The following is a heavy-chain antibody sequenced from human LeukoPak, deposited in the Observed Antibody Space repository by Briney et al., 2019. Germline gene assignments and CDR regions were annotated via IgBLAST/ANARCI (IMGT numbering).Heavy chain of an antibody. Sequence: PSETLSLTCTVSGGSISSYYWSWIRQPPGKGLEWIGYIYYSGSTNYNPSLKSRITISVDTSKNQFSLRLSSVTAADTAVYYCATRKLGNDYWGQGTLVTVSS. CDR3: ATRKLGNDY. D-gene: IGHD7-27*01. V-gene: IGHV4-59*01. CDR2: IYYSGST. J-gene: IGHJ4*02. CDR1: GGSISSYY.